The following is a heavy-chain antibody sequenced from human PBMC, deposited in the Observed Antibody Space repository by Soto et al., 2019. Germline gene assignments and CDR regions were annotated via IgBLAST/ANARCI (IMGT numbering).Heavy chain of an antibody. CDR1: GFTFSDYY. D-gene: IGHD4-17*01. V-gene: IGHV3-11*06. Sequence: QVQLVESGGGLVKPGGSLRLSCAASGFTFSDYYMSWIRQAPGKGLEWVSYMSSSRRDTNYADSVKGRFTISRDNAKNSLYLQLNSLRAEDTAVYYCARDGGGDYGRYRYFDLWGRGTLVTVSS. CDR2: MSSSRRDT. CDR3: ARDGGGDYGRYRYFDL. J-gene: IGHJ2*01.